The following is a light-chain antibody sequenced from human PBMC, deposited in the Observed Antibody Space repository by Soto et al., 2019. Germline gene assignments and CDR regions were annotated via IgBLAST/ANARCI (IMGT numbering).Light chain of an antibody. CDR1: QSLLYNSNNKNY. Sequence: DIVMTQSPDSLAVSLGERATINCKSSQSLLYNSNNKNYLAWYQQKPGQPPRLLIYWASTRQSGVPNRFSGFGSGTDFTLTITSLQAEDVAVYSCQQYFTTPWTFGQGTKVEIK. J-gene: IGKJ1*01. CDR2: WAS. V-gene: IGKV4-1*01. CDR3: QQYFTTPWT.